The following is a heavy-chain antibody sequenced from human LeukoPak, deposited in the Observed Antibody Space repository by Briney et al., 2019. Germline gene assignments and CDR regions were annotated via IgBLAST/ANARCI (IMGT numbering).Heavy chain of an antibody. CDR2: ISSSSNYT. J-gene: IGHJ4*02. CDR3: ARAPEIYFDY. V-gene: IGHV3-11*06. CDR1: GFTFSDYY. D-gene: IGHD5-24*01. Sequence: GGSLRLSCAASGFTFSDYYMSWIRQAPGKGLEWDSYISSSSNYTNYADSVKGRFTISRDNAKNSLYLQMNSLRAEDTAVYYCARAPEIYFDYWGQGTLVTVSS.